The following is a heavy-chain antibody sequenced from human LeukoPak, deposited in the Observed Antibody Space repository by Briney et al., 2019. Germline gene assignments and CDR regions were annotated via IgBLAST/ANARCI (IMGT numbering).Heavy chain of an antibody. CDR2: IYTGGST. D-gene: IGHD5-18*01. J-gene: IGHJ4*02. V-gene: IGHV4-4*07. CDR1: GGSISSYY. Sequence: SETLSLTCTVSGGSISSYYWSWIRQPAGKGLEWIGRIYTGGSTSYNSSLKSRVTMSVDTSKNQFSLKLRSVTAADTAVYYCARDVGGYNYGYSVDYWGQGTLVSVSS. CDR3: ARDVGGYNYGYSVDY.